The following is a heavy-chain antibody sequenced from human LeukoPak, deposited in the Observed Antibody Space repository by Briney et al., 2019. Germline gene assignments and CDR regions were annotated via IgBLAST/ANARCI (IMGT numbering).Heavy chain of an antibody. D-gene: IGHD4-23*01. J-gene: IGHJ3*02. Sequence: SETLSLTCTVSGGSINSFYWSWIRQPPGKGLEWIGYIYYNGSTNYNPSLKSRVTISVDTSKNQFSLKLSSVTAADTAVYYCARVDGGNYDAFDIWGQGTMVTVSS. CDR3: ARVDGGNYDAFDI. CDR2: IYYNGST. V-gene: IGHV4-59*01. CDR1: GGSINSFY.